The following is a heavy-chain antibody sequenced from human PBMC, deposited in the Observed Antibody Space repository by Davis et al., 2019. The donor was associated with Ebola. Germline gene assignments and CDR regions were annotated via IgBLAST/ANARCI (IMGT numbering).Heavy chain of an antibody. CDR1: GFFFSMHG. CDR2: IRYDGSDK. Sequence: PGGSLRLSCAASGFFFSMHGMHWVRQAPGKGLEWVAFIRYDGSDKYYGDSVKGRFTISRDNSKNTLYLQINSLRPDDTALYYCAKQDDSGWYGIDDCWGQGTLVTVSS. D-gene: IGHD6-19*01. J-gene: IGHJ4*02. V-gene: IGHV3-30*02. CDR3: AKQDDSGWYGIDDC.